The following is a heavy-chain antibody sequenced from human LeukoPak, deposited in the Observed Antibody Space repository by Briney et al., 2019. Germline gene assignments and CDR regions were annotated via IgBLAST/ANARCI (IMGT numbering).Heavy chain of an antibody. D-gene: IGHD4-23*01. V-gene: IGHV1-2*02. CDR2: INPNSGGT. J-gene: IGHJ5*02. CDR1: GYTFTGYY. Sequence: ASVKVSCKASGYTFTGYYMHWVRQAPGQGLEWMGWINPNSGGTSYAQKFQGRVTMTRDTSISTAYMELSRLRSDDTAVYYCARALERKNYGGNSAPSDPWGQGTLVTVSS. CDR3: ARALERKNYGGNSAPSDP.